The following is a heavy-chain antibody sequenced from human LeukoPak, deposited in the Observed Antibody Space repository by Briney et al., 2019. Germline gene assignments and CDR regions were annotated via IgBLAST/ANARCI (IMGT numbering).Heavy chain of an antibody. Sequence: TGGSLRLSCAASGFTFSNAGMNWVRQAPGKGLEWVGRIKSKADGGTTDYSAPVKGRFTISRDDSKNTLYLQMNSLKTEDTAVYYCVSYGSGSYYGYWGQGTLVTVSS. J-gene: IGHJ4*02. CDR2: IKSKADGGTT. CDR3: VSYGSGSYYGY. CDR1: GFTFSNAG. V-gene: IGHV3-15*01. D-gene: IGHD3-10*01.